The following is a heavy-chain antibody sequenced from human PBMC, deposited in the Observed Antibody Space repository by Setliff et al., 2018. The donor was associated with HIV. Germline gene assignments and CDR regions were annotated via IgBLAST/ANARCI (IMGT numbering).Heavy chain of an antibody. D-gene: IGHD5-12*01. CDR1: GGSFSGYY. Sequence: KTSETLSLTCAVYGGSFSGYYWSWIRQPPGKGLEWIGEINHSGSTNYNPSLKSRVTISVDTSKNQFSLKLNSVTAADTAVYYCARLGAENFGDYDWVDYWGQGTLVTVSS. J-gene: IGHJ4*02. CDR3: ARLGAENFGDYDWVDY. V-gene: IGHV4-34*01. CDR2: INHSGST.